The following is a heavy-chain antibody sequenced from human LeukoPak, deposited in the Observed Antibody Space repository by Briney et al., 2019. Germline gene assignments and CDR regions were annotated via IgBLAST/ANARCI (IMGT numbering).Heavy chain of an antibody. Sequence: SETLSLTCSVSGGSIRSYYWSWIRQPPGKGPEWIGYIHYSGSTNYNPSLKSRVTISVDKSKNQFSLKLSSVTAADTAVYYCARRYCSGGSCYFDYWGQGTLVTVSS. CDR3: ARRYCSGGSCYFDY. D-gene: IGHD2-15*01. J-gene: IGHJ4*02. V-gene: IGHV4-59*12. CDR2: IHYSGST. CDR1: GGSIRSYY.